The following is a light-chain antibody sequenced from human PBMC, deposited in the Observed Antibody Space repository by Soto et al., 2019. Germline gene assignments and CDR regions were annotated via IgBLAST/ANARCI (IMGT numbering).Light chain of an antibody. CDR2: GAT. Sequence: EIVLTQSPGTLSLSPGERATLSCRASQSVSNYLAWYQHKPGQVPRLLIYGATSSTTGIPDRFSGSGSKTDFTLTISRLAPEDFAVYCCQQYGRTPRTFGQGTKGES. J-gene: IGKJ1*01. V-gene: IGKV3-20*01. CDR3: QQYGRTPRT. CDR1: QSVSNY.